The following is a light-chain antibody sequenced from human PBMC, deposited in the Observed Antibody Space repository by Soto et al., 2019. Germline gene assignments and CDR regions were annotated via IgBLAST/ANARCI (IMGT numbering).Light chain of an antibody. J-gene: IGKJ1*01. CDR1: DIVFYSPTNKNN. V-gene: IGKV4-1*01. CDR3: QQYYSSPPWT. CDR2: WAS. Sequence: IVMTQSPDSLAVSLGERATINCRSRDIVFYSPTNKNNLAWYQQKPGQPPKLLIYWASTRQSGVPDRFSGSGSATDFTLTISSLQAEDVAVYYCQQYYSSPPWTFGQGTKVDIK.